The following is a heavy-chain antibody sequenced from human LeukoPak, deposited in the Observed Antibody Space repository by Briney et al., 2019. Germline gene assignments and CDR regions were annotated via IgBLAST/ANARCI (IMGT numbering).Heavy chain of an antibody. CDR2: ISNTGGST. V-gene: IGHV3-23*01. CDR1: GFTFTSYA. Sequence: GGSLRLSYAASGFTFTSYAMSGVRQAPGKGPEWVSTISNTGGSTYYADSVKGRFTVSRDNSKNTLYLQMRGLRAEDTAAYYCAKAHVIGVVGIGFDIWGRGTKVTVSS. CDR3: AKAHVIGVVGIGFDI. J-gene: IGHJ3*02. D-gene: IGHD3-22*01.